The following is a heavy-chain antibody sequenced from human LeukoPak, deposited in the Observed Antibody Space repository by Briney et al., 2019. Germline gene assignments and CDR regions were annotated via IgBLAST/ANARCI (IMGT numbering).Heavy chain of an antibody. J-gene: IGHJ4*02. CDR2: INWNGGST. D-gene: IGHD5-12*01. CDR1: GFTFDDYG. Sequence: PGGSLRLACAASGFTFDDYGMSWVRRAPGKGLEWVSGINWNGGSTGYADSVKGRFTISRDNAKNSLYLQMNSLRAEDTALYYCARGYSGYDRDPYYFDYWGQGTLVTVSS. V-gene: IGHV3-20*04. CDR3: ARGYSGYDRDPYYFDY.